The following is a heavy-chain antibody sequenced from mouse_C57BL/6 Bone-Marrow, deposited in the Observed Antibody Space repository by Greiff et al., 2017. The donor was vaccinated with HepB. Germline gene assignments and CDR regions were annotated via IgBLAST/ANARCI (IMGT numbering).Heavy chain of an antibody. CDR2: ISSGSSTI. CDR1: GFTFSDYG. Sequence: VHVKQSGGGLVKPGGSLKLSCAASGFTFSDYGMHWVRQAPEKGLEWVAYISSGSSTIYYADTVKGRFTISRDNAKNTLFLQMTSLRSEDTAMYYCARPDAMDYWGQGTSVTVSS. V-gene: IGHV5-17*01. J-gene: IGHJ4*01. CDR3: ARPDAMDY.